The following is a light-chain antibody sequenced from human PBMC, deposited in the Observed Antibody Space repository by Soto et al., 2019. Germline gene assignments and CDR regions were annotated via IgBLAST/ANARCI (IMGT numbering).Light chain of an antibody. CDR2: SNN. Sequence: QSVLTQPPSASGTPGQRVTISCAGSSSNIGRNTVNWYQQLPGTAPKLLIYSNNQRPSGVPDRFSGSKSGTSASLAISGLQSEDEADYYCAAWDDSLNWVFGGGTKLTV. V-gene: IGLV1-44*01. CDR1: SSNIGRNT. J-gene: IGLJ3*02. CDR3: AAWDDSLNWV.